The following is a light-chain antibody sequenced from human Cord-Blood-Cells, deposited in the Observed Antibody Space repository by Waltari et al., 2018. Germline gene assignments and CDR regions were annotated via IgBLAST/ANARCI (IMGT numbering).Light chain of an antibody. CDR1: SSNIGTGYD. V-gene: IGLV1-40*01. CDR2: GNS. Sequence: VTISCTGSSSNIGTGYDVHWYQQLPGTAPKLLIYGNSNRPSGVPDRFSGSKSGTSASLAITGLQAEDEADYYCQSYDSSLSGSVFGGGTKLTVL. J-gene: IGLJ3*02. CDR3: QSYDSSLSGSV.